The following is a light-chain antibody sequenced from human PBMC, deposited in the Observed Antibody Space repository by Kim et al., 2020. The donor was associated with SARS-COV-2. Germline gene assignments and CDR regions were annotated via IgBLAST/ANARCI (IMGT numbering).Light chain of an antibody. CDR3: QQHYIYPLT. CDR2: DAF. V-gene: IGKV1-8*01. Sequence: APTGERVTITCRASQDISNSLAWYQQKPGKAPELLIYDAFTLQSGVSQRFSGSRSGTDFTLTISSLQSEDFATYYCQQHYIYPLTFGGGTKVDIK. CDR1: QDISNS. J-gene: IGKJ4*01.